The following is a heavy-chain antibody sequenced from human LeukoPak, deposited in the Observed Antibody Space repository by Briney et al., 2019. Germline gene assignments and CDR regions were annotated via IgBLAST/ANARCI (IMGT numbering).Heavy chain of an antibody. D-gene: IGHD2-15*01. CDR3: AKVVVVVVAANEFDY. CDR2: ISGSGGST. CDR1: GFTFSSYA. Sequence: GGSLRFSCAASGFTFSSYAMSWVRQAPGKGLEWVSAISGSGGSTYYADSVKGRFTISRDNSKNTLYPQMNSLRAEDTAVYYCAKVVVVVVAANEFDYWGQGTLVTVSS. V-gene: IGHV3-23*01. J-gene: IGHJ4*02.